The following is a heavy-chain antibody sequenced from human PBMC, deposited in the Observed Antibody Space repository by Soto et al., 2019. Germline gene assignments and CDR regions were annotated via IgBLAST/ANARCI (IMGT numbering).Heavy chain of an antibody. J-gene: IGHJ3*02. CDR3: ARDPKGGQWLVRGGFDI. CDR1: GGTFSSYA. V-gene: IGHV1-69*13. D-gene: IGHD6-19*01. CDR2: IIPIFGTA. Sequence: GASVKVSCKASGGTFSSYAISWVRQAPGQGLEWMGGIIPIFGTANYAQKFQGRVTITADESTSTAYMELSSLRSEDTAVYYCARDPKGGQWLVRGGFDIWGQGTMVTVSS.